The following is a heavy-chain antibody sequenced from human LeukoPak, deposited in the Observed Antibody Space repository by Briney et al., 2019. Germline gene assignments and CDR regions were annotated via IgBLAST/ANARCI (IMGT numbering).Heavy chain of an antibody. V-gene: IGHV4-34*01. J-gene: IGHJ4*02. CDR2: INYSGST. D-gene: IGHD1-7*01. Sequence: SETLSLTCAVYGGSFSGYYWSWIRQPPGKGLEWIGEINYSGSTNYNPSLKSRVTISVDTSKNQFSLKLSSVTAADTAVYYCARNWNYGLVDYWGQGPLVTVSS. CDR3: ARNWNYGLVDY. CDR1: GGSFSGYY.